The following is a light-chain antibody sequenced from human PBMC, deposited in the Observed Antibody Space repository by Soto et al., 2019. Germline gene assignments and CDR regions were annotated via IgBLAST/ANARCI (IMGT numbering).Light chain of an antibody. CDR3: QHFGTSPPWT. CDR1: QSVSSNN. V-gene: IGKV3-20*01. CDR2: GTS. J-gene: IGKJ1*01. Sequence: EIVLTQSPGTLSLSPGERATLSCRASQSVSSNNLAWYQQKPGQAPRVLVYGTSSRATGIPDRFSGSGSGTDFTLTISRLEPEDFAVYYCQHFGTSPPWTFGQGTKVDIK.